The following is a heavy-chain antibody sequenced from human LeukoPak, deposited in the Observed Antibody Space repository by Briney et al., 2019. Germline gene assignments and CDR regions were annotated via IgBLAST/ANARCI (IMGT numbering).Heavy chain of an antibody. CDR2: IRYDGSNK. V-gene: IGHV3-30*02. CDR1: GFTFSSYG. D-gene: IGHD3-22*01. CDR3: AKRPSEKAFYDSSGYTFDY. J-gene: IGHJ4*02. Sequence: PGRSLRLSCAASGFTFSSYGMHWVRQAPGKGLEWVAFIRYDGSNKYYADSVKGRFTISRDNSKNTLYLQMNSLRAEDTAVYYCAKRPSEKAFYDSSGYTFDYWGQGTLVTVSS.